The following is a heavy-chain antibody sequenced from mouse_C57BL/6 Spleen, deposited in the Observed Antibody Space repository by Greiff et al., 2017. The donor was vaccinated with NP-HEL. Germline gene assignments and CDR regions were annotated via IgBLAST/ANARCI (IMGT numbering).Heavy chain of an antibody. Sequence: QVQLQQPGAELVKPWASVKLSCKASGYTFTSYWMQWVKQRPGQGLEWIGEIDPSDSYTNYNQKFKGKATLTVDTSSSTAYMQLSRLTSEDSAVYYCARSGAVVAKGYFDYWGQGTTLTVSS. CDR3: ARSGAVVAKGYFDY. D-gene: IGHD1-1*01. CDR1: GYTFTSYW. V-gene: IGHV1-50*01. CDR2: IDPSDSYT. J-gene: IGHJ2*01.